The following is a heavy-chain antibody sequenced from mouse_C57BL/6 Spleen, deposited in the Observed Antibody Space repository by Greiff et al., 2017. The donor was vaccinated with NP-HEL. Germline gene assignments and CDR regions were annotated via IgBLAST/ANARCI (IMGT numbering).Heavy chain of an antibody. Sequence: VQLQQPGAELVRPGSSVKLSCKASGYTFTSYWMHWVKQRPIQGLEWIGNIDPSDSETHYNQKFKDKATLTVDKSSSTAYMQLSSLTSEDSAVYYCARRKGSPYAMDYWGQGTSVTVSS. CDR1: GYTFTSYW. CDR3: ARRKGSPYAMDY. D-gene: IGHD1-1*01. CDR2: IDPSDSET. J-gene: IGHJ4*01. V-gene: IGHV1-52*01.